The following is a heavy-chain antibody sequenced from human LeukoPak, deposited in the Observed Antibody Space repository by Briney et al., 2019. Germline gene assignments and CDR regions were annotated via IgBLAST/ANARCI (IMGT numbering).Heavy chain of an antibody. V-gene: IGHV4-39*07. CDR1: GGSISSSSYY. CDR3: ARTHDFWSGYYPY. J-gene: IGHJ4*02. CDR2: LFYTGST. Sequence: SETLSLTCTVSGGSISSSSYYWGWIRQSPGKGMEWIASLFYTGSTHYNPSLKSRVTISGDTSKNQFSLNVWSVTAADTAVYYCARTHDFWSGYYPYWGQGTLVTVSS. D-gene: IGHD3-3*01.